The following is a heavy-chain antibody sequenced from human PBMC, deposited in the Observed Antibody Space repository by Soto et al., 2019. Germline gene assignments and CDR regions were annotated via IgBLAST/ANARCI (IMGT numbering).Heavy chain of an antibody. CDR2: ISAAGDP. CDR3: ARTDSDFYGLDV. CDR1: GFTFRNYD. Sequence: EVQLVESGGGLVQPGGSLRLSCEASGFTFRNYDMHWVRQGTGKGLEWVSGISAAGDPDYADSVEGRFTISRENAQNSFFLQMNSPRVGDTAVYYCARTDSDFYGLDVWGQGTTVIVSS. J-gene: IGHJ6*02. D-gene: IGHD4-4*01. V-gene: IGHV3-13*05.